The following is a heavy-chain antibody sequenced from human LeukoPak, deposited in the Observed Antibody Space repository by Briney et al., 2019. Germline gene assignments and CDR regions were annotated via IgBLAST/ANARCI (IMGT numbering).Heavy chain of an antibody. CDR3: ARPQNYYYYMDV. CDR2: IIPIFGTA. CDR1: GGTFSSYA. Sequence: GASVKVSCKASGGTFSSYAISWVRQAPGQGLEWMGGIIPIFGTANYAQKFQGRVTITADESTGTAYMELSSLRSEDTAVYYCARPQNYYYYMDVWGKGTTVTVSS. J-gene: IGHJ6*03. V-gene: IGHV1-69*13.